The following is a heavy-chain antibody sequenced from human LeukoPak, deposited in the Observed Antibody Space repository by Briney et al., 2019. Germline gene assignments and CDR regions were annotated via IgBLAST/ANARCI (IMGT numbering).Heavy chain of an antibody. V-gene: IGHV4-30-2*01. CDR2: IYHSGST. CDR3: ARARYNRYGMDV. J-gene: IGHJ6*02. CDR1: GGSSSSGGYS. Sequence: PSQTLSLTCAVSGGSSSSGGYSWSWIRQPPGKGLEWIGYIYHSGSTYYNPSLKSRVTISVDRSKNQFSLKLSSVTAADTAVYYCARARYNRYGMDVWGQGTTVTVSS. D-gene: IGHD1-1*01.